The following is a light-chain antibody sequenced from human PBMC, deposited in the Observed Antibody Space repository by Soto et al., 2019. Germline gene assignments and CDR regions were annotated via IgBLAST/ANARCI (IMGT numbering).Light chain of an antibody. CDR1: QSITTS. CDR3: HQYYDWPPLT. CDR2: GAS. Sequence: EKVLTQSPVTLSVSLGERATLSCRASQSITTSLACYQQKPGQAPRLLIFGASNRATGIPARFSGSGSGTEFSLTISSLQSEESAIYYCHQYYDWPPLTFGGGTKVEI. J-gene: IGKJ4*01. V-gene: IGKV3-15*01.